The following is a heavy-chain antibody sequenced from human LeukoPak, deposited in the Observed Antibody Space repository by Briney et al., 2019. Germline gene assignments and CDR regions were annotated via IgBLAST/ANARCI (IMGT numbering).Heavy chain of an antibody. CDR2: IYYSGST. V-gene: IGHV4-59*01. CDR1: GGSISSYY. CDR3: ARDGKYYYYGMDV. Sequence: SETLSLTCTVSGGSISSYYWSWIRQPPGKGLEWIGYIYYSGSTNYNPSLKSRVTISVDTSKNQFSLKLSSVTAADTAVYYRARDGKYYYYGMDVWGQGTTVTVSS. J-gene: IGHJ6*02. D-gene: IGHD1-14*01.